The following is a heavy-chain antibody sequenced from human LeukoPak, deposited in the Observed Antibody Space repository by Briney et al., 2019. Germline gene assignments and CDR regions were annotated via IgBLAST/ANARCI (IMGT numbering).Heavy chain of an antibody. J-gene: IGHJ4*02. CDR1: GFSFSSYW. CDR3: ASSHDSSGND. Sequence: GGSLRLSCVASGFSFSSYWMAWVRQAPGKGLEWVANIKYDGTHKYYVDSVKGRFTISRDNAKNSVYLQMNSLRVDDTAVYFCASSHDSSGNDWGQGTMVTVSS. CDR2: IKYDGTHK. V-gene: IGHV3-7*01. D-gene: IGHD3-22*01.